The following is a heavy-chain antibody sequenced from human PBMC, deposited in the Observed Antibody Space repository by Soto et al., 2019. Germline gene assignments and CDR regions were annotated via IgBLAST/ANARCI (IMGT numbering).Heavy chain of an antibody. CDR2: IYYSGST. CDR3: ARVPGRDSSGYYYVPDY. J-gene: IGHJ4*02. Sequence: QVQLQESGPGLVKPSQTLSLTCTVSGGSISSGGYYWSWIRQHPGKGLEWIGYIYYSGSTYYNPSRKCRVIVSLDTSKNQFALKLSFVTAADTAVYYCARVPGRDSSGYYYVPDYWGQGTLVTVSS. CDR1: GGSISSGGYY. V-gene: IGHV4-31*03. D-gene: IGHD3-22*01.